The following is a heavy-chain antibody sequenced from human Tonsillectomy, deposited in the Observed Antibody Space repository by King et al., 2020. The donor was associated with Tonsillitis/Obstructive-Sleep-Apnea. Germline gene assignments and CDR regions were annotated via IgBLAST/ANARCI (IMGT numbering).Heavy chain of an antibody. J-gene: IGHJ6*03. D-gene: IGHD3-3*01. CDR3: ARADYDFWSGYYYYYYYYMDV. CDR1: GGTFSSYA. Sequence: QLVQSGAEVKKPGSSVKVSCKASGGTFSSYAISWGRQAPGQGLEWMGGIIPIFGTANYAQKFQGRVTITADESTSQAYMELSSLRSEDTAVYYCARADYDFWSGYYYYYYYYMDVWGKGTTVTVSS. CDR2: IIPIFGTA. V-gene: IGHV1-69*12.